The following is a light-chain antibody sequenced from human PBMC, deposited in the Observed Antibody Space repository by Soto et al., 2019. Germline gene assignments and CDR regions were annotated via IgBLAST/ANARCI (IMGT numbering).Light chain of an antibody. CDR2: GNT. J-gene: IGLJ2*01. CDR3: QSYDSSLSGVV. CDR1: SSNIGAGYD. V-gene: IGLV1-40*01. Sequence: QSVLTQPPSVSGAPGQRVTISCTGSSSNIGAGYDVHWYQQLLGTAPKLLIYGNTNRPSGVPDRFSGSQSDTSASLDINGILAEDEADYYCQSYDSSLSGVVFGGGTKLTVL.